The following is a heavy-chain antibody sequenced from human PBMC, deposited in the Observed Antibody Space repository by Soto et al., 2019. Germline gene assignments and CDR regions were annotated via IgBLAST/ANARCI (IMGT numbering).Heavy chain of an antibody. V-gene: IGHV1-18*01. D-gene: IGHD2-2*01. Sequence: QVQLVQSGAEVKKPGASVKVSCKASGYTFASYGISWVRQAPGQGLEWMGWISAYNGNTNYAQKFQGRVTMTTDTCTRTAEREVRGLRSDATAVYYCAREGTCSSTSCPTYFSFGMDVWGQGTTVTVSS. CDR1: GYTFASYG. CDR3: AREGTCSSTSCPTYFSFGMDV. CDR2: ISAYNGNT. J-gene: IGHJ6*02.